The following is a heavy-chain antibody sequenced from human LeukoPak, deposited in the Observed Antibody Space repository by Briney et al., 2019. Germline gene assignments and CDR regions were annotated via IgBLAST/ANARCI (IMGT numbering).Heavy chain of an antibody. V-gene: IGHV1-24*01. Sequence: ASVKVSCKVSGYTLTELSMHWVRQAPGKGLEWMGGFDPEDGETIYAQKFQGRVTMTEDTSTDTAYMGLSSLRSEDTAVYYCATDQRSSSAYYYGMDVWGKGTTVTVSS. CDR1: GYTLTELS. D-gene: IGHD2-2*01. CDR3: ATDQRSSSAYYYGMDV. J-gene: IGHJ6*04. CDR2: FDPEDGET.